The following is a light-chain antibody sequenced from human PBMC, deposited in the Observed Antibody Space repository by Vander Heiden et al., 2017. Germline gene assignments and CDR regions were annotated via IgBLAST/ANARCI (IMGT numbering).Light chain of an antibody. CDR1: QSVLYSSNNENY. V-gene: IGKV4-1*01. CDR3: QQYYSTPLT. J-gene: IGKJ4*01. CDR2: WAS. Sequence: DIVMTQSPDSLAVSLGERATINSKSSQSVLYSSNNENYLAWYQQKPGQPPKLLIYWASTRESGVPDRFSGSGSGTDFTLTISSLQAEDVAVYYCQQYYSTPLTFGGGTKVEIK.